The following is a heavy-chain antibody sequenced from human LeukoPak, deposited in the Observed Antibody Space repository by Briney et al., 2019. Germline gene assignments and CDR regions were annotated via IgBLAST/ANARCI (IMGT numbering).Heavy chain of an antibody. CDR2: IRYDATTE. Sequence: GGSLGLSCAASGFTFSSYGMNWVRQAPGKGLEWVAFIRYDATTEYYADSVKGRFTISRDNSKNTLYLQMNSLRPEDTAVYYCATQNSGYTSPGEYSYYYMDVWGKGTTVTVSS. J-gene: IGHJ6*03. V-gene: IGHV3-30*02. CDR3: ATQNSGYTSPGEYSYYYMDV. CDR1: GFTFSSYG. D-gene: IGHD6-13*01.